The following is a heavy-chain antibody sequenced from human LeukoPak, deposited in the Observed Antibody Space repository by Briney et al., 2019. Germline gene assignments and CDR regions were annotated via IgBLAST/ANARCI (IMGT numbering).Heavy chain of an antibody. D-gene: IGHD6-19*01. CDR3: ARALYSSGWLAGDWFDP. V-gene: IGHV3-74*01. CDR2: INSDGSST. Sequence: GGSLRLSCAASGFTFSSYWMHWVRQAPGKGLVWVSRINSDGSSTSYADSVKGRFTISRDNAKNTLHLQMNSLRAEDTAVYYCARALYSSGWLAGDWFDPWGQGTLVTVSS. CDR1: GFTFSSYW. J-gene: IGHJ5*02.